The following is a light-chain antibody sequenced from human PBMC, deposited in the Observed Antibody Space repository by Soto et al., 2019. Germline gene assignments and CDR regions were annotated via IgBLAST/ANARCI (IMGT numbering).Light chain of an antibody. CDR1: SSDVGGYNH. CDR2: EGS. J-gene: IGLJ3*02. Sequence: QSALTQPASVSGSPGQSITISCTGTSSDVGGYNHVSWYQQHPGNAPKLMIYEGSKRPSGVSNRFFGSKSGNTASLTISGLQAEAVAEYYCCAFARGSTLVFGGGTKLTVL. V-gene: IGLV2-23*01. CDR3: CAFARGSTLV.